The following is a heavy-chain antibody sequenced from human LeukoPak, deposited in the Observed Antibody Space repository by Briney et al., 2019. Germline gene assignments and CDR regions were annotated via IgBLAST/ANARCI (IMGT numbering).Heavy chain of an antibody. J-gene: IGHJ4*02. CDR3: ARAWLRDCSGGSCYYFDY. CDR2: XXPIFGTA. Sequence: GAXVKXSCKASGGTFSSYAISWVRQAPGQGLEWMGGXXPIFGTANYAQKFQGRVTITADKSTSTAYMELSSLRSEDTAVYYCARAWLRDCSGGSCYYFDYWGQGTLVTVSS. D-gene: IGHD2-15*01. V-gene: IGHV1-69*06. CDR1: GGTFSSYA.